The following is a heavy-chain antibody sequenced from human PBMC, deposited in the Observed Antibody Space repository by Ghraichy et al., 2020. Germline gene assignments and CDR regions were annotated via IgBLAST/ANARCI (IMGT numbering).Heavy chain of an antibody. J-gene: IGHJ6*02. CDR2: TNSDGSGT. CDR3: ARGRYYGMDV. CDR1: GFAFSTYW. Sequence: GGSLRLSCAASGFAFSTYWMHWVRQAPGKGLVWVSRTNSDGSGTSYADSVKGRFTISRDNAKNTLYLQMNSLRADDTAVYYCARGRYYGMDVWGQGTTVTVSS. V-gene: IGHV3-74*01.